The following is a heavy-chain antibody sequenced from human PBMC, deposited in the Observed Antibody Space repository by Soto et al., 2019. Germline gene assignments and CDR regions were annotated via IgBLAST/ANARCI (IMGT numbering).Heavy chain of an antibody. Sequence: QVQLVQSGAEVKKPGASVKVSCKASGYTFTSYGISWVRQAPGQGLEWMGWISAYNGNTNYAQKLQGSVTMTTDTSTSIVYMEVRSLIPHDTAVYYCARDGIAAAGTRSRNMDDWGQGTTVTVSS. CDR2: ISAYNGNT. D-gene: IGHD6-13*01. J-gene: IGHJ6*01. CDR3: ARDGIAAAGTRSRNMDD. V-gene: IGHV1-18*01. CDR1: GYTFTSYG.